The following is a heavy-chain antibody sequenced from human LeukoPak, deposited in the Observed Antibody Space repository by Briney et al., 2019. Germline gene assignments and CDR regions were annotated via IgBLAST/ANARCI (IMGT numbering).Heavy chain of an antibody. D-gene: IGHD1-26*01. CDR2: ISYDGSNK. Sequence: LRLSCAASGVTCSSFAMHCGRQAPGKELEWVAVISYDGSNKNYADSVKGRFTISRDNSKNTLYLQMNSLRAEDTAVYYCARGVGSARFDYWGEGQLFTVSS. V-gene: IGHV3-30-3*01. J-gene: IGHJ4*02. CDR1: GVTCSSFA. CDR3: ARGVGSARFDY.